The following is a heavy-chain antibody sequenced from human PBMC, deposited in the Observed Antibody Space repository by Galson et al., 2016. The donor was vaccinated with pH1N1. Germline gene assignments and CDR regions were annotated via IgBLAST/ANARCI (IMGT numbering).Heavy chain of an antibody. J-gene: IGHJ4*02. Sequence: SLRLSCAGSGFDFSSYNMHWVRQAPGKALEWVAVISYGGHIKQSIDSVKGRFTISRDNSKNTLYLQMNSLRAEDTAVYYCAKDLVLSGSNGGSPFDYWGQGSLVTVSS. CDR2: ISYGGHIK. D-gene: IGHD1-26*01. CDR3: AKDLVLSGSNGGSPFDY. CDR1: GFDFSSYN. V-gene: IGHV3-30-3*01.